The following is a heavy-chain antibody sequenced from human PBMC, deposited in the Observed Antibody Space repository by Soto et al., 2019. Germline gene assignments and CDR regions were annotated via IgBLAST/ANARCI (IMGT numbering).Heavy chain of an antibody. CDR2: INPSGGST. J-gene: IGHJ4*02. CDR1: GYTFTSYY. V-gene: IGHV1-46*01. Sequence: ASVKVSCKASGYTFTSYYMHWVRQAPGQGLEWMGIINPSGGSTSYAQKFQGRVTMTRDTSTSTVYTELSSLRSEDTAVYYCARGDGNYYDSSGYYYNFDYWGQGTLVTVSS. CDR3: ARGDGNYYDSSGYYYNFDY. D-gene: IGHD3-22*01.